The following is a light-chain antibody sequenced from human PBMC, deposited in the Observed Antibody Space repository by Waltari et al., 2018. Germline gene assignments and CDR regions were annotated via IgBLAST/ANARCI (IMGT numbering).Light chain of an antibody. CDR2: GAS. CDR1: QSVTSSY. Sequence: CRASQSVTSSYLAWYQQKPGQAPRLLIYGASSRATGIPDRFSGSGSGTDFTLTISRLEPEDFAVYYCQQYGSSPLTFGGGTKVEIK. CDR3: QQYGSSPLT. V-gene: IGKV3-20*01. J-gene: IGKJ4*01.